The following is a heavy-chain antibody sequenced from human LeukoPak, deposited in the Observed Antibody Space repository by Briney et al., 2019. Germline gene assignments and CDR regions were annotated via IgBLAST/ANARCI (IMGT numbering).Heavy chain of an antibody. CDR3: ARHLGRGFDY. D-gene: IGHD3-10*01. Sequence: SETLSLTCTVSGGSISSYYWSWIRQPPGKGLEWIGYIYYSGSTNYNPSLKSRVTISVDTSKNQFSLKLSSVTAADTAVYYCARHLGRGFDYWGQGALVTVSS. CDR1: GGSISSYY. J-gene: IGHJ4*02. V-gene: IGHV4-59*08. CDR2: IYYSGST.